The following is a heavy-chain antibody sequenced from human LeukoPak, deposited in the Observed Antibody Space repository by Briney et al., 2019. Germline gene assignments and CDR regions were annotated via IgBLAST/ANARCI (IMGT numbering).Heavy chain of an antibody. D-gene: IGHD1-26*01. Sequence: PSETLSLTCTVSGGSFSIYYWTWIRQPAGKGVEWIGRIYTSGSTNYNPSLKSRVTMSVDTSKNQFSLKLSSVTAADTAVYYCARFGDSGSFYYFDYWGQGTLVTVSS. J-gene: IGHJ4*02. CDR3: ARFGDSGSFYYFDY. CDR2: IYTSGST. V-gene: IGHV4-4*07. CDR1: GGSFSIYY.